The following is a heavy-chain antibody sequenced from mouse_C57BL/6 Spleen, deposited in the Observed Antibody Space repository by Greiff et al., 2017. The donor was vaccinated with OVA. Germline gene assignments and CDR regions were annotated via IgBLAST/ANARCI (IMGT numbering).Heavy chain of an antibody. CDR1: GYTFTDYE. J-gene: IGHJ3*01. D-gene: IGHD4-1*01. CDR2: IYPETGGT. V-gene: IGHV1-15*01. Sequence: VQLQQSGAELVRPGASVTLSCKASGYTFTDYEMHWVKQTPVHGLEWIGAIYPETGGTAYNQKFKGKAILTADKSSSTAYMELRSRTSEDSAVYYCTGTGTRAYWGQGTLVTVSA. CDR3: TGTGTRAY.